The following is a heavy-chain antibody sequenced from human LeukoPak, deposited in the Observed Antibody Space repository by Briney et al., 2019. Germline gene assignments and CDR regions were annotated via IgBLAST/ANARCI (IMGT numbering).Heavy chain of an antibody. J-gene: IGHJ4*02. Sequence: PGGSLRLSCAASGFTFSNAWMSWVRQAPGKGLEWVGRIKSKTDGGTTDYAAPVKGRFTISRDDSKNTLYLQMNSLKTKDTAVYYCTSQRFDCSGGSCYGQNWGQGTLVTVSS. CDR3: TSQRFDCSGGSCYGQN. V-gene: IGHV3-15*01. CDR1: GFTFSNAW. CDR2: IKSKTDGGTT. D-gene: IGHD2-15*01.